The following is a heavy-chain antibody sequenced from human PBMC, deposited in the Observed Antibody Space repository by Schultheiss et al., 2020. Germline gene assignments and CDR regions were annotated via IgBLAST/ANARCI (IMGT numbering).Heavy chain of an antibody. CDR3: AALPIVATIGFYFDY. D-gene: IGHD5-12*01. Sequence: SETLSLTCTVSGGSISSYYWSWIRQPAGKGLEWIGEINHSGSTYYNPSLKSRVTISVDTSKNQFSLKLSSVTAADTAVYYCAALPIVATIGFYFDYWGQGTLVTVSS. CDR1: GGSISSYY. CDR2: INHSGST. V-gene: IGHV4-59*04. J-gene: IGHJ4*02.